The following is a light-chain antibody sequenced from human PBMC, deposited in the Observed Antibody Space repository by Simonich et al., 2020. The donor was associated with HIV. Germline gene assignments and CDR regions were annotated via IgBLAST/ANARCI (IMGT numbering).Light chain of an antibody. J-gene: IGLJ2*01. Sequence: QSALTQPASVSGSPGQSITISCTGTSSDVGGYDYVSCYQQHPGKAPKLMIYDVSGRPSGVSNRFSGSKSGNTASLTISGLQAEDEADYYCCSYAVTSRIFGGGTKLTVL. V-gene: IGLV2-14*03. CDR3: CSYAVTSRI. CDR2: DVS. CDR1: SSDVGGYDY.